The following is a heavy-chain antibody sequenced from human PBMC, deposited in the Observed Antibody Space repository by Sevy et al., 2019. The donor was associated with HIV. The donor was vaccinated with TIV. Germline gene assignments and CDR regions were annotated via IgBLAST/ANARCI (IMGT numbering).Heavy chain of an antibody. Sequence: SETLSLTCTVSGGSISSSSYYWGWIRQPPGKGLEWIGSIYYSGSTYYNPSLKSRVTISVDTSKNQFSLKLNSVTAADTAVYYCAKADFTILASLYGMDVWGQGTTVTVSS. J-gene: IGHJ6*02. CDR2: IYYSGST. CDR1: GGSISSSSYY. CDR3: AKADFTILASLYGMDV. D-gene: IGHD3-3*01. V-gene: IGHV4-39*01.